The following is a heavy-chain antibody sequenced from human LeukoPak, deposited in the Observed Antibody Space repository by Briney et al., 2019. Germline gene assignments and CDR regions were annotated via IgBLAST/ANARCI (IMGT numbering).Heavy chain of an antibody. CDR2: MHQSGTT. CDR1: GGSISSSDW. D-gene: IGHD3-10*01. V-gene: IGHV4-4*02. Sequence: PSETLSLTCAVSGGSISSSDWWSWVRQPPGKGLEWIGEMHQSGTTNYNPSLKRRVTMSVDKSKNQFTLKLSSVTAADTAVYFCASADYYRLDFWGQGTLVTVSS. CDR3: ASADYYRLDF. J-gene: IGHJ4*02.